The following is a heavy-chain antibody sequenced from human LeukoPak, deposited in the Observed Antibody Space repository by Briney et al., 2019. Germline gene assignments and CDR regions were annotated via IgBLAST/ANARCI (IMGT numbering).Heavy chain of an antibody. V-gene: IGHV4-34*01. J-gene: IGHJ3*02. Sequence: SETLSLTCAVYGGSFSGYYWSLIRQPPGKGLEWIGEINHSGSTNYNPSLKSRVTISVDTSKNQFSLKLSSVTAADTAVYYCARLPPKYYYDSSSAFDIWGQGTMVTVSS. D-gene: IGHD3-22*01. CDR1: GGSFSGYY. CDR2: INHSGST. CDR3: ARLPPKYYYDSSSAFDI.